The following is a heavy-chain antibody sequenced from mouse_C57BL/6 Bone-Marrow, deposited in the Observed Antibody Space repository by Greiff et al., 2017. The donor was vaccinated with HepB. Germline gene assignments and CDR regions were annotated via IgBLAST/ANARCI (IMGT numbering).Heavy chain of an antibody. J-gene: IGHJ3*01. D-gene: IGHD2-4*01. CDR2: IDPSDSYT. CDR3: VYYDYVPWFAY. Sequence: VQLQQPGAELVRPGTSVKLSCKASGYTFTSYWMHWVKQRPGQGLEWIGVIDPSDSYTNYNQKFKGKATLTVDTSSSTAYMQLSSLTSEDSAVYYCVYYDYVPWFAYWGQGTLVTVSA. CDR1: GYTFTSYW. V-gene: IGHV1-59*01.